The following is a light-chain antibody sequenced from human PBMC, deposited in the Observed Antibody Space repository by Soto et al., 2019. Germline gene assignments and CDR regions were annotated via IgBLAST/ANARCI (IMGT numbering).Light chain of an antibody. CDR2: GAS. V-gene: IGKV3-20*01. J-gene: IGKJ1*01. CDR1: QSVTSSY. Sequence: EFVLTQSPGTLSLSPGARATLSCRASQSVTSSYLAWYQQKPGQAPRLLLYGASSRATGIPDRFSGSGSGTDFTLTISRLEPEDFAVYYCQHYGSSPRWTFGQGTKVEIK. CDR3: QHYGSSPRWT.